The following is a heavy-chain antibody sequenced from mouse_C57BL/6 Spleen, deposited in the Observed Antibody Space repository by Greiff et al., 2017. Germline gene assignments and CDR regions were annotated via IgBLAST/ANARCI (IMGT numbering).Heavy chain of an antibody. D-gene: IGHD1-1*01. J-gene: IGHJ1*03. CDR3: ARHGPNYYGSSYDWYFDV. CDR1: GFTFSSYT. CDR2: ISGGGGNT. Sequence: EVKLMESGGGLVKPGGSLKLSCAASGFTFSSYTMSWVRQTPEKRLEWVATISGGGGNTYYPDSVKGRFTISRDNAKNTLYLQMSSLRSEDTAVYYCARHGPNYYGSSYDWYFDVWGTGTTVTVSS. V-gene: IGHV5-9*04.